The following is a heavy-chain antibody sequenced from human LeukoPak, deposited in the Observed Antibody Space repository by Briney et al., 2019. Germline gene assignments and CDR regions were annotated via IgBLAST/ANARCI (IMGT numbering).Heavy chain of an antibody. J-gene: IGHJ4*02. D-gene: IGHD6-19*01. CDR2: INPNSGCT. CDR1: GYTFTGYY. CDR3: ATLVIAVAGGFGDY. V-gene: IGHV1-2*02. Sequence: RASVKVSCKASGYTFTGYYMHWVRQAPGQGLEWMGWINPNSGCTNYAQKFQGRDTMTRDTSISTGYMELSRLISDDTAVYYCATLVIAVAGGFGDYWGQGTLVSVSS.